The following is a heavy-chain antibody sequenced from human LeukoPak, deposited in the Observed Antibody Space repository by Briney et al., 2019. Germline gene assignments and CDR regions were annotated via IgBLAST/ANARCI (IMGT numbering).Heavy chain of an antibody. J-gene: IGHJ5*02. D-gene: IGHD3-10*01. CDR3: ARAGSGSYVSWFDP. CDR2: INPNSGAT. Sequence: GASVKVSCRASGYTFTGHYTHWVRQAPGQGLEWMAWINPNSGATNFAHKFQGRVTMTRDTSISTAYMELSRLRSDDTAVYYCARAGSGSYVSWFDPWGQGTLVTVSS. CDR1: GYTFTGHY. V-gene: IGHV1-2*07.